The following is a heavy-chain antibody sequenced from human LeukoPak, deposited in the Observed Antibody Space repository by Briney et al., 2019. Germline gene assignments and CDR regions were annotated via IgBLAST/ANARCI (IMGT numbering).Heavy chain of an antibody. D-gene: IGHD7-27*01. J-gene: IGHJ4*02. CDR2: IDSSGSTI. CDR3: AQDIAWGAFEH. CDR1: GFSLTNYE. Sequence: GGSLRLSCAASGFSLTNYEINWVRQAPGKGLEWVSYIDSSGSTIYYADSVKGRFTISRDNAKSLLYLQMNSLRAEDTAFYYCAQDIAWGAFEHWGQGTLVTVSS. V-gene: IGHV3-48*03.